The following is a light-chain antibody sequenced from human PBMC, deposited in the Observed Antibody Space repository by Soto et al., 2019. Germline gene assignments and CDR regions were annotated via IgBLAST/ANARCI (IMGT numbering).Light chain of an antibody. V-gene: IGKV3-20*01. CDR1: QSVISTY. J-gene: IGKJ1*01. CDR2: GTS. CDR3: QQYGSSRWT. Sequence: EIVLTQSPGTLSLSPGERASLSCRASQSVISTYLAWYQQKPGQAPRLLIYGTSSRATGIPDRFSGSGSGTDFTLTINRLEPEDFAVYYCQQYGSSRWTFGQGTKVEIK.